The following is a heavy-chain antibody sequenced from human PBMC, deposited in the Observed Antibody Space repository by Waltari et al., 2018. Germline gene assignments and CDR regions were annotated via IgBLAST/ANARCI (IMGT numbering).Heavy chain of an antibody. CDR3: ARDVAAAADYYYGMDV. J-gene: IGHJ6*02. V-gene: IGHV3-53*01. CDR2: IYSGGST. CDR1: GFTVSSNY. D-gene: IGHD6-13*01. Sequence: EVQLVESGGGLIQPGGSLRLSCAASGFTVSSNYMSWVRQAPGKGLECVSVIYSGGSTYYADSVKGRFTISRDNSKNTLYLQMNSLRAEDTAVYYCARDVAAAADYYYGMDVWGQGTTVTVSS.